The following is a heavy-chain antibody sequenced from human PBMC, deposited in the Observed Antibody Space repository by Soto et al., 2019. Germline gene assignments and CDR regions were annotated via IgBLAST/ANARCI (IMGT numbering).Heavy chain of an antibody. J-gene: IGHJ6*02. D-gene: IGHD3-22*01. CDR2: ISYDGSNK. V-gene: IGHV3-30-3*01. Sequence: QVQLVESGGGVVQPGRSLRLSCAASGFTFSSYAMHWVRQAPGKGLEWVADISYDGSNKYYADSVKGRFTISRDNSKNTLYLQMNSLRAEDTAVYYCARDQYYYDSSGYPPYYYYYGMDVWGQGTTVTVSS. CDR1: GFTFSSYA. CDR3: ARDQYYYDSSGYPPYYYYYGMDV.